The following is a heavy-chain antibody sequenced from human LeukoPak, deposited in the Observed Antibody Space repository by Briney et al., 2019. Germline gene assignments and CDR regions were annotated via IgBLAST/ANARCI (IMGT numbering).Heavy chain of an antibody. CDR1: AFTLSNYG. CDR3: ASGPGVVAATTFDS. J-gene: IGHJ4*02. Sequence: GGSLRLSCTTSAFTLSNYGMNWVRQAPGRGLEWVSAITGYSDTTYYADSVKGRFTISRDNSKNTLYLQMDSLRADDTALYYCASGPGVVAATTFDSWGQGTLVTVSA. V-gene: IGHV3-23*01. D-gene: IGHD2-15*01. CDR2: ITGYSDTT.